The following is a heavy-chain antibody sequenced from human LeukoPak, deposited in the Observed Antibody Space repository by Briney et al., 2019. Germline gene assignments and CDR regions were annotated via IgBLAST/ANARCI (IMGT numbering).Heavy chain of an antibody. D-gene: IGHD5-18*01. J-gene: IGHJ4*02. CDR2: IKKDGSEK. Sequence: GGSLGLSCAASGFTFSSYWMSWVRQAPGKGLEWVANIKKDGSEKYYVDSVKGRFTISRDNAKTSLYLQMNSLRAEDTAVYYCARDLSGVTGYTYGRGINYWGQGTLVTVSS. CDR3: ARDLSGVTGYTYGRGINY. CDR1: GFTFSSYW. V-gene: IGHV3-7*01.